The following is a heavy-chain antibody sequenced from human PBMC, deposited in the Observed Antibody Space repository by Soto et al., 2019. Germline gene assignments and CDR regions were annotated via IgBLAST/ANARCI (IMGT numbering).Heavy chain of an antibody. D-gene: IGHD6-19*01. CDR1: GFTFSSYA. CDR2: ISYDGSNK. CDR3: AREFRDVIAVAGDYYYYGMDV. Sequence: GSLRLSCAASGFTFSSYAMHWVRQAPGKGLEWVAVISYDGSNKYYADSVKGRFTISRDNSKNTLYLQMNSLRAEDTAVYYCAREFRDVIAVAGDYYYYGMDVWGQGTTVTVSS. V-gene: IGHV3-30-3*01. J-gene: IGHJ6*02.